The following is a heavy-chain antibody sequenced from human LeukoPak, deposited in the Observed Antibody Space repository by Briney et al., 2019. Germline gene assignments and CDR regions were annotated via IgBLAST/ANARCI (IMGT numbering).Heavy chain of an antibody. D-gene: IGHD3-3*01. Sequence: GGYLRLSCAASGFTVSSNYMSWVRQAPGKGLEWVSVIYSGGSTYYADSVKGRFTISRDNSKNTLYLQMNSLRAEDTAVYYCARGSSWSGYSVWFDPWGQGTLVTVSS. V-gene: IGHV3-53*01. J-gene: IGHJ5*02. CDR1: GFTVSSNY. CDR3: ARGSSWSGYSVWFDP. CDR2: IYSGGST.